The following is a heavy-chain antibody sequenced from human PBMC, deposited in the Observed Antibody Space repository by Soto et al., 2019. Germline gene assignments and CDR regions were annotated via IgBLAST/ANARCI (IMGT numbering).Heavy chain of an antibody. CDR1: GYTFTSYG. D-gene: IGHD5-18*01. Sequence: ASVKVSCKASGYTFTSYGISWVRQAPGQGLEWMGWISAYNGNTNYAQKLQGRVTMTTDASTSTAYMELRSLRSDDTAVYYCARDRRGTAMVPRQFDPWGQGTLVTVSS. J-gene: IGHJ5*02. CDR2: ISAYNGNT. V-gene: IGHV1-18*04. CDR3: ARDRRGTAMVPRQFDP.